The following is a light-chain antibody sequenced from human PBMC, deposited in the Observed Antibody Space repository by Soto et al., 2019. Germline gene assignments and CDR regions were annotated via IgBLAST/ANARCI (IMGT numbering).Light chain of an antibody. V-gene: IGLV2-14*01. CDR3: SSYTITSSPV. Sequence: QSVLTQPASVSGSPGQSITISCTGTSSDVGGYDFVSWYRQYPGQAPKILIYEVTHRPSGVPDRFSGSKPGNTASLTISGLQADDEADYYCSSYTITSSPVFGPGTKVTVL. J-gene: IGLJ1*01. CDR2: EVT. CDR1: SSDVGGYDF.